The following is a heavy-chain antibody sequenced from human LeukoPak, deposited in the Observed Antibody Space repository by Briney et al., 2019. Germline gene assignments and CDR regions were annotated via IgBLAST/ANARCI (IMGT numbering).Heavy chain of an antibody. CDR2: LYSRGST. J-gene: IGHJ6*04. V-gene: IGHV4-4*09. Sequence: PSEPLSLTCTVPGSAISSYDWSWIRQPPGKGLDWIGYLYSRGSTNYKPPLQRRVPISVDPPQTPFSPKLGSVNAADSAVYYCPRTYDLGIGAMDVRGKGNTVNVS. CDR1: GSAISSYD. D-gene: IGHD7-27*01. CDR3: PRTYDLGIGAMDV.